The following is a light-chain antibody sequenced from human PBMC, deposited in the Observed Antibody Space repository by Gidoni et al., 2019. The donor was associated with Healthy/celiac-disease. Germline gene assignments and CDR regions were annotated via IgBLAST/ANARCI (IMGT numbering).Light chain of an antibody. V-gene: IGKV1D-12*01. CDR3: QQANSVPFT. CDR2: DAS. Sequence: DIQMTQSPSSVSASVGDRVTITCRASQGISRRLAWYQQKPGKAPNLLICDASNLQSGVPSRFSGSGSGTDFSLTISSLQPEDFATYYCQQANSVPFTFGGGTKVEVK. CDR1: QGISRR. J-gene: IGKJ4*01.